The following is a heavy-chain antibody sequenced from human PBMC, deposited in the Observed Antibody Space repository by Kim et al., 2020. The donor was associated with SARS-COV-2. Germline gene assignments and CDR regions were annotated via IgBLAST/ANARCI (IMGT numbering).Heavy chain of an antibody. J-gene: IGHJ5*02. V-gene: IGHV3-23*01. CDR1: GFTFSSYA. CDR3: AKNPARHYQLLSDWFDP. D-gene: IGHD2-2*01. Sequence: GGSLRLSCAASGFTFSSYAMSWVRQAPGKGLEWVSAISGSGGSTYYADSVKGRFTISRDNSKNTLYLQMNSLRAEDTAVYYCAKNPARHYQLLSDWFDPWGQGTLVTVSS. CDR2: ISGSGGST.